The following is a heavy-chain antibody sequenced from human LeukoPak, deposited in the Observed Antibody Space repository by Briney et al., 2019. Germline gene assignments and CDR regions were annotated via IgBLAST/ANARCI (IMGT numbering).Heavy chain of an antibody. Sequence: PSETLSLTRTVSGGSISSYYWSWIRQPPGKGLEWIGYIYYSGSTNYNPSLKSRVTISVDTSKNQFSLKLSSVTAADTAVYYCARAPWKQLSTGYNWFDPWGQGTLVTVSS. D-gene: IGHD6-13*01. V-gene: IGHV4-59*01. J-gene: IGHJ5*02. CDR3: ARAPWKQLSTGYNWFDP. CDR2: IYYSGST. CDR1: GGSISSYY.